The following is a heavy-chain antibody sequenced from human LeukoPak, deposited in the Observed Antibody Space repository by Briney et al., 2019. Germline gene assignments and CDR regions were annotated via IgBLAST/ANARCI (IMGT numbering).Heavy chain of an antibody. D-gene: IGHD4-17*01. CDR1: GFTLTSYS. Sequence: GGSLRLSCAASGFTLTSYSMNWVRQAPGKGLEWVSSISSSITYIYYADSVKGRFTISRDNARNSLYLQMNSLRAEDTAVYYCARDLYGDYSFDYWGQGTLVTVSS. CDR2: ISSSITYI. J-gene: IGHJ4*02. CDR3: ARDLYGDYSFDY. V-gene: IGHV3-21*01.